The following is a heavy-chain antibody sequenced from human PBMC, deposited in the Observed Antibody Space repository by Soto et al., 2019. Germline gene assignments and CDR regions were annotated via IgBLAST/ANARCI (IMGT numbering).Heavy chain of an antibody. CDR1: GGTFSSYA. CDR2: IIPIFGTA. J-gene: IGHJ6*02. CDR3: ARGFTGYSSGWYEDYYYGMDV. Sequence: SVKVSCKASGGTFSSYAISWVRQAPGQGLEWMGGIIPIFGTANYAQKFQSRVTITADESTSTAYMELSSLRSEDTAVYYCARGFTGYSSGWYEDYYYGMDVWGQGTTVTVSS. D-gene: IGHD6-19*01. V-gene: IGHV1-69*13.